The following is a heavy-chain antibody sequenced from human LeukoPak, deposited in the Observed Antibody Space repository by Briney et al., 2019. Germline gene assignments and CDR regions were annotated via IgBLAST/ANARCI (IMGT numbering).Heavy chain of an antibody. CDR3: ARAKGLFDH. Sequence: ASVKVSCKASGYTFAIYYIHWVRQAPGQGLEWMGIINPSGGSTSYTQKFQGRLTVTRDTSTSTVYMEPSSLRSEDTAVYYCARAKGLFDHWGQGTLVTVSS. V-gene: IGHV1-46*01. CDR1: GYTFAIYY. CDR2: INPSGGST. J-gene: IGHJ4*02.